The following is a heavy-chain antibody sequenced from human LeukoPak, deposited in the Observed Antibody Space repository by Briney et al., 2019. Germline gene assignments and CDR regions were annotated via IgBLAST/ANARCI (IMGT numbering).Heavy chain of an antibody. CDR3: ARYDFNKFFDY. J-gene: IGHJ4*02. Sequence: SGTLSLTCAVSGDSISSNKWWSWVRQPPGKGLEWIGEISLSGSTNYNPSLKSRVTISVDKSKNQFSLKLSSVTAADTAVYYCARYDFNKFFDYWGQGTLVTVSS. V-gene: IGHV4-4*02. D-gene: IGHD3-3*01. CDR1: GDSISSNKW. CDR2: ISLSGST.